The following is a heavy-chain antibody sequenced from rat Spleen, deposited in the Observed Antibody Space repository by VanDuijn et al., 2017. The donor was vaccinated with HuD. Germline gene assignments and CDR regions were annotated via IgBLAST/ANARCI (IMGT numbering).Heavy chain of an antibody. CDR3: ARRHYGYTDYFDY. J-gene: IGHJ2*01. V-gene: IGHV5-29*01. Sequence: EVQLVESGGGLVQPGRSLKLSCAASGFTFSDYGMAWVRQAPTKGLEWVATISSDGRRNYYRDSVKGRFTISRDNVKNTLYVQMDSLRSEDTATYYCARRHYGYTDYFDYWGQGVMVTVSS. D-gene: IGHD1-9*01. CDR2: ISSDGRRN. CDR1: GFTFSDYG.